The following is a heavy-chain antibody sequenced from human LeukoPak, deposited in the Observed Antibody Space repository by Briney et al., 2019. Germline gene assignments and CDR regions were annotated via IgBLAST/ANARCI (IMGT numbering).Heavy chain of an antibody. D-gene: IGHD1-1*01. Sequence: PGGSLRLSCAASGFTFSSYWMSWVRQAPGKGLEWVANIKQDGSEKYYVDSVKGRFTISRDNAKNSLYLRMNSLRAEDTAVYYCARDRLRYFVDYWGQGTLVTVSS. V-gene: IGHV3-7*01. CDR1: GFTFSSYW. CDR3: ARDRLRYFVDY. J-gene: IGHJ4*02. CDR2: IKQDGSEK.